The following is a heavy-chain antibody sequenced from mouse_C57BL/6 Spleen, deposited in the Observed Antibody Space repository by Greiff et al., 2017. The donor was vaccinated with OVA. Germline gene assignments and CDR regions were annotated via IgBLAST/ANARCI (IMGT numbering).Heavy chain of an antibody. J-gene: IGHJ1*03. CDR2: ISYDGSN. CDR1: GYSITSGYY. CDR3: ARVSSYWYFDV. D-gene: IGHD1-1*01. V-gene: IGHV3-6*01. Sequence: ESRPGLVKPSQSLSLTCSVTGYSITSGYYWNWIRQFPGNKLEWMGYISYDGSNNYNPSLKNRISITRDTSKNQFFLKLNSVTTEDTATYYCARVSSYWYFDVWGTGTTVTVSS.